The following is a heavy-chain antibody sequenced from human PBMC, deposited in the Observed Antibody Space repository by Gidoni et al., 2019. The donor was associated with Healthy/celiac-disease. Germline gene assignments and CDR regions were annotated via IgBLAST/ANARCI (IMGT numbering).Heavy chain of an antibody. D-gene: IGHD3-22*01. CDR1: GSTFSNAW. CDR3: TTDTYYYDSSGYYFAFDI. J-gene: IGHJ3*02. Sequence: EVKLVESGGGLVKPGRSLSLSCAASGSTFSNAWLSWVRQAPGKGLEWVGRIKSKTDGGTTDYAAPVKCRFTISRDDSKNTLYLQMNSLKTEDTAVYYCTTDTYYYDSSGYYFAFDIWGQGTMVTVSS. CDR2: IKSKTDGGTT. V-gene: IGHV3-15*01.